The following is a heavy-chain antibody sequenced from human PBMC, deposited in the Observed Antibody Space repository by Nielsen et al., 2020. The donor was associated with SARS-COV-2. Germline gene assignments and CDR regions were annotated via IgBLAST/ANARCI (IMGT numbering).Heavy chain of an antibody. V-gene: IGHV3-30*04. D-gene: IGHD3-9*01. J-gene: IGHJ4*02. CDR2: ISYDGSNK. Sequence: GESLKISCAASGFTFSSYAMHWVRQAPGKGLEWVAVISYDGSNKYYADSVKDRFTISRDNAKNIVYLQMNSLRVEDTAVYYCARRNILDYWGQGTLVTVSS. CDR3: ARRNILDY. CDR1: GFTFSSYA.